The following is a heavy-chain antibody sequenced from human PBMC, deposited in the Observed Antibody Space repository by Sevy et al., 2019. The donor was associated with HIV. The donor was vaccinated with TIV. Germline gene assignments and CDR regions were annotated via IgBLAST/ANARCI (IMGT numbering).Heavy chain of an antibody. CDR3: VREGVGGYSYSLDC. V-gene: IGHV3-7*01. J-gene: IGHJ4*02. CDR1: RFSFNGYG. CDR2: MKEDGSER. Sequence: GGSLRLSCAASRFSFNGYGMHWVRQAPGKGLEWVATMKEDGSERNYVDSVKGRFTISRDNAKNSLYLQMNSLRAEDTAVYYCVREGVGGYSYSLDCWGQGTLVTVSS. D-gene: IGHD5-18*01.